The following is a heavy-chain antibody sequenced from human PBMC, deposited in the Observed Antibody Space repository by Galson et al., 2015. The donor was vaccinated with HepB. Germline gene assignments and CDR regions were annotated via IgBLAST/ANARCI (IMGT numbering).Heavy chain of an antibody. V-gene: IGHV4-39*01. CDR2: IYYSGKT. J-gene: IGHJ6*02. D-gene: IGHD4-17*01. CDR1: GGSISGSSYY. Sequence: TLSLTCTVSGGSISGSSYYWGWIRQPPGKGLEWIGIIYYSGKTYYNPSLKSRVTISVDTSKNQFSLKLSSVTAAETAVYYCARLNGDYGGAFYFYYYGMDIWGQGTTVAVSS. CDR3: ARLNGDYGGAFYFYYYGMDI.